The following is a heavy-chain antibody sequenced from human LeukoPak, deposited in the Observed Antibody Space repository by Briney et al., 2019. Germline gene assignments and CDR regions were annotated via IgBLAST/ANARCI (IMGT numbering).Heavy chain of an antibody. CDR3: VREGLACSGSTCYLAAFVN. CDR2: IKSDGSST. Sequence: PGGSLRLSCAASGITFSNYWMHWVRQAPGKGLVWVSRIKSDGSSTAYAESVKGRFTISRDNAKNSLYLQMNSLRAEDTAVYYCVREGLACSGSTCYLAAFVNWGQGTMVTVSS. V-gene: IGHV3-74*01. CDR1: GITFSNYW. J-gene: IGHJ3*02. D-gene: IGHD2-2*01.